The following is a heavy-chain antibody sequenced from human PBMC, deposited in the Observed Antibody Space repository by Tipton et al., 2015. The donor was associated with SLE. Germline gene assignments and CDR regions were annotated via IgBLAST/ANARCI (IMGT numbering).Heavy chain of an antibody. CDR2: FNPSGGYT. CDR3: ARGGVLVGTTEYYFDS. D-gene: IGHD2/OR15-2a*01. CDR1: GDTFTTYY. Sequence: QSGPEVKKPGASVKVSCKASGDTFTTYYVHWVRQAPGQGLEWMGLFNPSGGYTAYAQKFQGRVTATRDTPTTTVYMELSGLRSEDTAVYYCARGGVLVGTTEYYFDSWGQGTLVTVSS. V-gene: IGHV1-46*01. J-gene: IGHJ4*02.